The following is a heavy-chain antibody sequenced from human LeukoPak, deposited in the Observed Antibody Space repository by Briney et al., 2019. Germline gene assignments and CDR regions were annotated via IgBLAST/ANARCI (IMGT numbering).Heavy chain of an antibody. V-gene: IGHV3-33*01. J-gene: IGHJ5*02. CDR1: GFTFSSSG. D-gene: IGHD2-15*01. Sequence: GGCLRLSCAASGFTFSSSGMHWVRQAPGKGLEWVAVILYNGSNKYYADSVKGRFTISRDNSKNTLYLQMNSLRVEDTAVYYCARAGGYCSGGSCYRGYSWFDPWGQGILVTVSS. CDR3: ARAGGYCSGGSCYRGYSWFDP. CDR2: ILYNGSNK.